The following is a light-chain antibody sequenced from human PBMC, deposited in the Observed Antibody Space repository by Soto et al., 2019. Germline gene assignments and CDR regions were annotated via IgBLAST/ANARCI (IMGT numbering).Light chain of an antibody. J-gene: IGKJ5*01. CDR3: QQYYGLPPLT. CDR1: QNITNN. Sequence: DIQMTQSPSSLSASIGDRVTITCQASQNITNNLSWYQQKPGKAPNLLIYHASKLAKGVTSRFSASGSGTDFSFIITSLQREDLATYYCQQYYGLPPLTFGQGTRLEIK. CDR2: HAS. V-gene: IGKV1-33*01.